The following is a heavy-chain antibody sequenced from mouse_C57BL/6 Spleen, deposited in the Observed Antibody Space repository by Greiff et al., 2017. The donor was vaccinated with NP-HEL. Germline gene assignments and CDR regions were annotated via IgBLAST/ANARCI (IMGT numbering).Heavy chain of an antibody. J-gene: IGHJ2*01. V-gene: IGHV1-61*01. D-gene: IGHD1-1*01. Sequence: QVQLQQPGAELVRPGSSVKLSCKASGYTFTSYWMDWVKQRPGQGLEWIGNIYPSDSETHYNQKFKDKATLTVDKSSSTAYMQLSSLTSEDSAVYYCARKHPINDGSSYDYWGQGTTLTVSS. CDR2: IYPSDSET. CDR3: ARKHPINDGSSYDY. CDR1: GYTFTSYW.